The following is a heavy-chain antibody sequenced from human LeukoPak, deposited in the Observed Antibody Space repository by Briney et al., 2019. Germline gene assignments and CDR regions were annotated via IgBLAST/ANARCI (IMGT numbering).Heavy chain of an antibody. D-gene: IGHD3-10*01. CDR2: IYYSGST. CDR3: ARHKGSATGFDY. V-gene: IGHV4-59*04. CDR1: GGSISGYY. J-gene: IGHJ4*02. Sequence: SETLSLTCTVSGGSISGYYWSWIRQPPGKGLEWIGYIYYSGSTYYNPSLKSRVTISVDTSKNQFSLKLSSVTAADTAVYYCARHKGSATGFDYWGQGTLVTVSS.